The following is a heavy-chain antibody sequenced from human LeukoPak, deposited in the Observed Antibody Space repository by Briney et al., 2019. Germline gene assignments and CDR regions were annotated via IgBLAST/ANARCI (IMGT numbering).Heavy chain of an antibody. CDR3: ASITGTGRVYFDY. CDR2: IIPIFGTA. V-gene: IGHV1-69*13. CDR1: GGTFSSYA. D-gene: IGHD1-1*01. J-gene: IGHJ4*02. Sequence: SVKVSCKASGGTFSSYAISWVRQAPGQGLEWMGGIIPIFGTANYAQKFQGRVTITADESTSTAYMELSSLRSEDTAVYYCASITGTGRVYFDYWGQGTLVTVSS.